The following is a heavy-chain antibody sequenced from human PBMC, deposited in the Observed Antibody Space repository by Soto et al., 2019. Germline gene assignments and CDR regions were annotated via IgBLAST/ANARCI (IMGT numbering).Heavy chain of an antibody. J-gene: IGHJ6*03. V-gene: IGHV1-69*04. Sequence: ASVKVSCKASGGTFSSYPISWVRQAPGQGLEWMGRIIPILGIANYAQKFQGRVTITADKSTSTAYMELSSLRSEDTAVYYCARVRQARSWDYYYYMDVWGKGTTVTVSS. CDR3: ARVRQARSWDYYYYMDV. D-gene: IGHD6-13*01. CDR1: GGTFSSYP. CDR2: IIPILGIA.